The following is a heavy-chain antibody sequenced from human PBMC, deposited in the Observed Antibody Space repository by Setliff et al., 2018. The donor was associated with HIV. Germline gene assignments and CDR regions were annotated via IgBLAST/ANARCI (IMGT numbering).Heavy chain of an antibody. Sequence: PSETLSLTCIVSGASISSNTWSWIRQAPGKGLQWIGFIYNSVTTNYNPSLKSRVTISLDTSKNQFSLKLTSVTAADTAVYYCAKEGGLYFGMLIHDAIDLWGQGTMVTVSS. CDR2: IYNSVTT. D-gene: IGHD3-3*01. CDR3: AKEGGLYFGMLIHDAIDL. V-gene: IGHV4-59*01. CDR1: GASISSNT. J-gene: IGHJ3*01.